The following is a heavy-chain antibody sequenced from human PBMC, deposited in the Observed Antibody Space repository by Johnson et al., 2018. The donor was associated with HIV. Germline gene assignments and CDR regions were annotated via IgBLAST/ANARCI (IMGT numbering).Heavy chain of an antibody. D-gene: IGHD2-2*01. CDR1: GFTFSNAW. CDR3: TTDPPGMSSTSERDAFDI. Sequence: VQLVESGGGLVQPGRSLRLSCAASGFTFSNAWMSWVRQAPGKGLEWVGRIKSKTDGGTTDYAAPVKGRFTISRDDSKNTLYLQMNSLKTEDTAVYYCTTDPPGMSSTSERDAFDIWGQGTMVTVSS. J-gene: IGHJ3*02. CDR2: IKSKTDGGTT. V-gene: IGHV3-15*01.